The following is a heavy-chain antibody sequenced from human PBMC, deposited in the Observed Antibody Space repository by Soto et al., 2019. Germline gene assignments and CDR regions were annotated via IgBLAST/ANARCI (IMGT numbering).Heavy chain of an antibody. V-gene: IGHV1-69*01. CDR3: ARVGYCSSTSCYRGGVDY. D-gene: IGHD2-2*02. Sequence: QVQLVQSGAEVKKPGSSVKVSCKASGGTFSSYAISWVRQAPGQGLEWMGGIIPIFGTANYAQKFQGRVTITADESTSTAYMGLSRLRSEDTAVYYCARVGYCSSTSCYRGGVDYWGQGTLVTVSS. J-gene: IGHJ4*02. CDR1: GGTFSSYA. CDR2: IIPIFGTA.